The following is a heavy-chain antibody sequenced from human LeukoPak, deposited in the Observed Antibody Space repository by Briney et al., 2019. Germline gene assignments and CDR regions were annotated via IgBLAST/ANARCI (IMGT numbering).Heavy chain of an antibody. CDR2: ICPDGTVT. J-gene: IGHJ4*02. CDR3: ARDQNY. V-gene: IGHV3-74*01. CDR1: GFTFSTYC. Sequence: PGGSLRLSCAASGFTFSTYCMHWVRQAPGKGPMWVSRICPDGTVTNYADSVKGRFTISRDNAKNSLYLQMDSLRVDDTAVYYCARDQNYWGQGTLVIVSS.